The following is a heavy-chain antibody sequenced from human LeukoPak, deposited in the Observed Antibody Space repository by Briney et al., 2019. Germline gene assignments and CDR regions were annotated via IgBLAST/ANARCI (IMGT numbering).Heavy chain of an antibody. CDR3: ARGATATTVTSFNY. V-gene: IGHV1-18*01. CDR1: GYTFTSYG. J-gene: IGHJ4*02. CDR2: ISANNGNT. D-gene: IGHD4-17*01. Sequence: ASVKVSCKASGYTFTSYGINWVRQAPGQGLEWMGWISANNGNTNYAQKLQGRVTMTTDTSTSTAYMELRSLRSDDTAVYYCARGATATTVTSFNYWGQGTLVTVSS.